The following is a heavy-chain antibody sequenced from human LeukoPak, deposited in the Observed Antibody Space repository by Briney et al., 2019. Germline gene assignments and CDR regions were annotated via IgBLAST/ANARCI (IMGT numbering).Heavy chain of an antibody. CDR3: AKEYSSSSKSEDYFDY. CDR1: GFTFSSYG. V-gene: IGHV3-33*06. Sequence: GGSLRLSCAVSGFTFSSYGMHWVRQAPGKGLEWVAVIWYDGSNKYYADSVKGRLTISRDNSKNTLYLQMNSLRAEDTAVYYCAKEYSSSSKSEDYFDYWGQGTLVTVSS. J-gene: IGHJ4*02. CDR2: IWYDGSNK. D-gene: IGHD6-6*01.